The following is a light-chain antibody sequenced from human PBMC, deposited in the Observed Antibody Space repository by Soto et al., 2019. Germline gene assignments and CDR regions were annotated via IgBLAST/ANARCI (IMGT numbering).Light chain of an antibody. CDR1: SSNIGSNT. CDR3: AAWDDSLNGPV. Sequence: QAVVTQPPSASGTPGQRVTISCSGSSSNIGSNTVNCYQQLPGTAPKLLFYSNNQRPSGVPDRFSGSTSGTTASLAISGLQSEDEADDYCAAWDDSLNGPVFGGGTKVTVL. V-gene: IGLV1-44*01. CDR2: SNN. J-gene: IGLJ2*01.